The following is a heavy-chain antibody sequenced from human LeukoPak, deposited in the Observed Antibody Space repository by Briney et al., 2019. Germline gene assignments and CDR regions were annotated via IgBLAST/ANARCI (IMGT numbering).Heavy chain of an antibody. CDR3: ARETTGYSGHGNFDY. J-gene: IGHJ4*02. CDR1: GGSISTYY. D-gene: IGHD5-12*01. Sequence: SETLSLTCTVSGGSISTYYWSWIRQPAGKGLEWIGRIHNDGTTESNPSLRGRVTISVDTSKNQFALKLSSVTAADTAVYYCARETTGYSGHGNFDYWGQGTLVTVSS. V-gene: IGHV4-4*07. CDR2: IHNDGTT.